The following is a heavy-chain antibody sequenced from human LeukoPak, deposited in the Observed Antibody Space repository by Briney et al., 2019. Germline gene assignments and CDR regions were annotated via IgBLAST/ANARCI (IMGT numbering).Heavy chain of an antibody. D-gene: IGHD4-11*01. Sequence: PGGSLRLSCAASGFTVSSNYMSWVRQAPGKGLEWVSVIYSGSSTYYADSVKGRFTISRDNSKNTLYLQMSSLRAEDTAVYYCARDKATVTTSEYYYGMDVWGQGTTVTVSS. CDR2: IYSGSST. J-gene: IGHJ6*02. V-gene: IGHV3-53*01. CDR1: GFTVSSNY. CDR3: ARDKATVTTSEYYYGMDV.